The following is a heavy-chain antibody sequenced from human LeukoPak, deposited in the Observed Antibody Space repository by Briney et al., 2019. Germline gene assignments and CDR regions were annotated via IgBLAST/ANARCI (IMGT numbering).Heavy chain of an antibody. CDR1: GFTVSSNY. Sequence: GGSLRLSCAASGFTVSSNYMSWVRQAPGKGLEWVSVIYSGGSTYYADSVKGRFTISRDNSKNTLYLQMNSLRAEDTAVYYCARSEYYYDSSGYYPFDYWGQGTLVTVSS. V-gene: IGHV3-53*01. D-gene: IGHD3-22*01. J-gene: IGHJ4*02. CDR3: ARSEYYYDSSGYYPFDY. CDR2: IYSGGST.